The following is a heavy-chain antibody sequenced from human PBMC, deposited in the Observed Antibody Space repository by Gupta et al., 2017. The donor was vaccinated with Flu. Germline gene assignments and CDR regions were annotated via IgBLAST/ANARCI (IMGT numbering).Heavy chain of an antibody. D-gene: IGHD3-3*01. CDR2: SSGRSTVV. Sequence: LAESGGGLVKPGGSLRISCEASGFTFGDYYMTWIRQAPGKGLEWVSYSSGRSTVVYHADSGRGRVTVSRDNARDSLYLHMNSLTVEDSAIYYCARNYDPIDYWGQGTLVTVSP. CDR3: ARNYDPIDY. CDR1: GFTFGDYY. J-gene: IGHJ4*02. V-gene: IGHV3-11*01.